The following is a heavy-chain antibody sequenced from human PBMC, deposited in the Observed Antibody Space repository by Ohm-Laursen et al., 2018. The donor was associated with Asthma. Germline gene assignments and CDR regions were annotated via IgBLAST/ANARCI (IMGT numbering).Heavy chain of an antibody. V-gene: IGHV1-69*13. CDR3: ARKAGSCISSTCYSLDF. CDR2: INSVFGTT. Sequence: SVKVSCKASGYTFTSYYMHWVRQAPGQGLEWMGGINSVFGTTTYAQKFQGRVTITADESTSTVYMELSSLRSEDTAVYYCARKAGSCISSTCYSLDFWGQGTLVTVSS. CDR1: GYTFTSYY. J-gene: IGHJ4*02. D-gene: IGHD2-15*01.